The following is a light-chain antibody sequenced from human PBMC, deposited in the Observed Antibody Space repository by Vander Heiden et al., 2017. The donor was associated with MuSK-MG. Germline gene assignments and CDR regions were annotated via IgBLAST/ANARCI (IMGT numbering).Light chain of an antibody. CDR3: QESHFVPYT. V-gene: IGKV1-39*01. J-gene: IGKJ2*01. Sequence: DIQVTQSPSSLSASVGDRVTITCRASQNILTYLSWWQQKLGEAPRLLISDASNLQNGVPSRFSDSGSGTDFTLTIRSLQPDDFATYYCQESHFVPYTFGQGTNLEIK. CDR1: QNILTY. CDR2: DAS.